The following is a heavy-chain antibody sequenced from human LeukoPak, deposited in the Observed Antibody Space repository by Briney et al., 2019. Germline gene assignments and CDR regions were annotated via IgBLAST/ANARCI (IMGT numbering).Heavy chain of an antibody. CDR3: ARDACSTKPECYYYMDV. CDR2: ISAYNGNT. J-gene: IGHJ6*03. CDR1: GYTFTSYG. V-gene: IGHV1-18*01. Sequence: GASVKVSCKASGYTFTSYGISWVRQAPGQGLEWMGLISAYNGNTNYAQKLQGRVTMTTDTSTSTAYMELRSLRSDDTAVYYCARDACSTKPECYYYMDVWGKGTTVTVSS. D-gene: IGHD3-10*02.